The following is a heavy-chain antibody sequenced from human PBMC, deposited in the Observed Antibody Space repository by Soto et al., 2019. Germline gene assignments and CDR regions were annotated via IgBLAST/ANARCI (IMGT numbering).Heavy chain of an antibody. CDR2: ISSSSSTI. CDR1: GFTFSSYS. J-gene: IGHJ3*02. V-gene: IGHV3-48*02. D-gene: IGHD1-1*01. CDR3: ARANTGTTLGSDAFDI. Sequence: PGGSLRLSRAASGFTFSSYSMNWVRQAPGKGLEWVSYISSSSSTIYYADSVKGRFTISRDNAKNSLYLQMNSLRDEDTAVYYCARANTGTTLGSDAFDIWGQGTMVTVSS.